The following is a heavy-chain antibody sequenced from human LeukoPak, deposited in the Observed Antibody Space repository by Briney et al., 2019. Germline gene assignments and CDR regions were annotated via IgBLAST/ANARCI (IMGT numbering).Heavy chain of an antibody. D-gene: IGHD2-21*02. CDR3: RLAYCGGDCYSSYYYYGMDV. CDR1: GGTFSGYA. Sequence: SVKVSCKASGGTFSGYAISWVRQAPGQGLEWMGGIIPIFGTANYAQKFQGRVTITADESTSTAYMELSSLRSEDTAVYFCRLAYCGGDCYSSYYYYGMDVWGQGTTVTVSS. V-gene: IGHV1-69*13. CDR2: IIPIFGTA. J-gene: IGHJ6*02.